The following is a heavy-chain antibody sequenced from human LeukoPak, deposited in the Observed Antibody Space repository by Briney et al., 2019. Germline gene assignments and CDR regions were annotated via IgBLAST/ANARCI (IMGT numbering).Heavy chain of an antibody. Sequence: KPSETLSLTCAVYGGSFSGYYWSWIRQPPGKGLEWIGEINHSGSTNYNPSLKSRVTISVDMSKNQFSLKLSSVTAADTAVYYCARGRMTNGYFDYWGQGTLVTVSS. J-gene: IGHJ4*02. CDR3: ARGRMTNGYFDY. CDR2: INHSGST. V-gene: IGHV4-34*01. D-gene: IGHD4-17*01. CDR1: GGSFSGYY.